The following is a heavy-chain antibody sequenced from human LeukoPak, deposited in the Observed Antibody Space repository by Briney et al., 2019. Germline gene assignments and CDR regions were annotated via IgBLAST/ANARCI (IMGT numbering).Heavy chain of an antibody. V-gene: IGHV4-59*08. CDR1: GGSVTDYY. CDR3: ARTKVGGGDCQLDY. J-gene: IGHJ4*02. Sequence: SETLSLTCTVSGGSVTDYYWSWIRQSPGKGLEWIGYIYYTGTSYNPSLKSRVTISIDTSKNQFYLKLSSLTAADTAVYYCARTKVGGGDCQLDYWGQGTLVTVSS. CDR2: IYYTGT. D-gene: IGHD2-21*02.